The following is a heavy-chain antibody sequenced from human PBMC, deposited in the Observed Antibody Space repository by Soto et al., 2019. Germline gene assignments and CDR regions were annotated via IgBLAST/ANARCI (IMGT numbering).Heavy chain of an antibody. J-gene: IGHJ4*02. V-gene: IGHV4-39*02. CDR1: GGSISSSSYY. Sequence: QLQLQESGPGLVKPSETLSLTCTVSGGSISSSSYYWGWIRQPPGKGLEWIGSIYYSGSTYYNPSLKSRVTISVDTSKNRFSLKLSSVTAADTAVYYCAKEGDYDILTGYPYFDYWGQGTLVTVSS. CDR3: AKEGDYDILTGYPYFDY. D-gene: IGHD3-9*01. CDR2: IYYSGST.